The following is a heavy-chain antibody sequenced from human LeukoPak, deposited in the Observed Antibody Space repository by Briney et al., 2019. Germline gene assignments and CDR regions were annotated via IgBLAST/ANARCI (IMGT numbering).Heavy chain of an antibody. Sequence: ASVKVSCKASGYTLTDYYIHWVRQAPGQGLEWMGWINPNSGGTNYAQKFQGRVTMTRDTSTSTAYMELSRLLSGDTAVYYCARGKTMVYCGGDCYRFDNWGQGTLVTVSS. CDR1: GYTLTDYY. V-gene: IGHV1-2*02. D-gene: IGHD2-21*02. CDR3: ARGKTMVYCGGDCYRFDN. J-gene: IGHJ4*02. CDR2: INPNSGGT.